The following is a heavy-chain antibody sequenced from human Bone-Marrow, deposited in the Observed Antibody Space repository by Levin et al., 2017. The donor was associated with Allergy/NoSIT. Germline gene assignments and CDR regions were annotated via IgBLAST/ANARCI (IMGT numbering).Heavy chain of an antibody. CDR3: ARDCGSSCIRLIS. CDR2: ISSSSSYI. D-gene: IGHD6-13*01. CDR1: GFTFSSYS. J-gene: IGHJ5*02. V-gene: IGHV3-21*01. Sequence: PGGSLRLSCAASGFTFSSYSMNWVRQAPGKGLEWVSSISSSSSYIYYADSVKGRFTISRDNAKNSLYLQMNSLRAEDTAVYYCARDCGSSCIRLISWGQGTLVTVSS.